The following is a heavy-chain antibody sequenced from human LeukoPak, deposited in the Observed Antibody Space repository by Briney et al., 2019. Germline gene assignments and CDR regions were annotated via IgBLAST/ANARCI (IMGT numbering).Heavy chain of an antibody. V-gene: IGHV3-15*01. CDR2: IRSKTDGGTT. CDR3: TTVSDFISGSYSDAFDV. CDR1: GFIFSNVW. Sequence: PGGSLRLSCAASGFIFSNVWMSWVRQAPGKGLEWVGRIRSKTDGGTTDYAAPVKGRFTISRDDSKNTLYLQMNNLNTEDTAVYYCTTVSDFISGSYSDAFDVWGQGTMVTVSS. D-gene: IGHD1-26*01. J-gene: IGHJ3*01.